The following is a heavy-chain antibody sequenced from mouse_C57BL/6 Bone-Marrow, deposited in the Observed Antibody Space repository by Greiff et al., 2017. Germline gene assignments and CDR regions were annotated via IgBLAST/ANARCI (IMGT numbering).Heavy chain of an antibody. D-gene: IGHD1-1*01. CDR1: GYTFTDYY. V-gene: IGHV1-26*01. CDR3: ARELRGDGGY. J-gene: IGHJ2*01. Sequence: VQLQQSGPELVKPGASVKISCKASGYTFTDYYMNWVKQSHGKSLEWIGDINPNNGGTSYNQKFKGKATLTVDKSSSTAYMELRSLTSEDSAVYYCARELRGDGGYWGQGTTLTVSS. CDR2: INPNNGGT.